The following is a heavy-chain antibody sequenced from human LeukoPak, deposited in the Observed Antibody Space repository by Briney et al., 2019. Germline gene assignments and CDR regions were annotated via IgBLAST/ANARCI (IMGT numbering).Heavy chain of an antibody. CDR3: ARGLYTTRHLDHFDY. V-gene: IGHV3-53*01. Sequence: QPGGSLRLSCEASGFTFSAYAMTWVRQAPGEGLEWVSTIYTSGDTYYAASVKGRFTISRDDSKNTLYLQVNSLRAEDTAVYYCARGLYTTRHLDHFDYWGQGTLVTVSS. D-gene: IGHD2-2*02. CDR2: IYTSGDT. J-gene: IGHJ4*02. CDR1: GFTFSAYA.